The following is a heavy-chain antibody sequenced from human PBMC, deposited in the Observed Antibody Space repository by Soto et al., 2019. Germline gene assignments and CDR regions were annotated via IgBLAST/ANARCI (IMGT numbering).Heavy chain of an antibody. CDR3: APGYYVRGYYFDY. CDR2: IYYSGST. Sequence: SETLSLTCTVSGGSISSSSYYWGWIRQPPGKGLEWIGSIYYSGSTYYNPSLKSRVTISVDTSKNQFSLKLSSVTAADTAVYYCAPGYYVRGYYFDYWGQGTLVTVSS. J-gene: IGHJ4*02. D-gene: IGHD3-10*02. CDR1: GGSISSSSYY. V-gene: IGHV4-39*01.